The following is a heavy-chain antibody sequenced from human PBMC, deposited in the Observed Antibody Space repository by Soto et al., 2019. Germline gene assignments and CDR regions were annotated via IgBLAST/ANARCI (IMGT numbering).Heavy chain of an antibody. CDR1: GFTFTNYA. CDR2: VIGTGIHT. Sequence: EVQLLESGGGLVQPGGSLRLSCAASGFTFTNYAMNWVRHSPGKGLEWVASVIGTGIHTYHAASVKGRFTISRDNSRNTMYLEMNRLRAEDTAMYHCAKATRGQCIGAHCYAFDFWGQGILVTVS. J-gene: IGHJ4*02. D-gene: IGHD2-15*01. CDR3: AKATRGQCIGAHCYAFDF. V-gene: IGHV3-23*01.